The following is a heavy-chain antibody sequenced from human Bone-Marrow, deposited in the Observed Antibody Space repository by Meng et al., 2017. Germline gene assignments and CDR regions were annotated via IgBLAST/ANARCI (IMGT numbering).Heavy chain of an antibody. CDR3: ATGYDFDY. D-gene: IGHD5-18*01. J-gene: IGHJ4*02. Sequence: DVQLVETGGGLFQPGGSLRLSCAAAALIVSSNYMSWVRQAPGKGLEWVSVIHGGGATYYADSVKGRFTISRDNSENTLYLQMNSLRAEDTAVYYCATGYDFDYWGQGTLVTVSS. V-gene: IGHV3-53*02. CDR1: ALIVSSNY. CDR2: IHGGGAT.